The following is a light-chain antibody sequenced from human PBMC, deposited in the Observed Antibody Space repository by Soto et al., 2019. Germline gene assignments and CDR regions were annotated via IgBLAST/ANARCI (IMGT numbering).Light chain of an antibody. CDR1: QNVNRW. Sequence: DIQMTQSPSTLSASVGDRITITCRASQNVNRWVAWFQQKPGKAPKLLIYETSILETGVPPTFSGSGSGTEFTLSISGLQPDDFATYYCQQYVLYWTFGQGTKVAI. CDR2: ETS. J-gene: IGKJ1*01. V-gene: IGKV1-5*03. CDR3: QQYVLYWT.